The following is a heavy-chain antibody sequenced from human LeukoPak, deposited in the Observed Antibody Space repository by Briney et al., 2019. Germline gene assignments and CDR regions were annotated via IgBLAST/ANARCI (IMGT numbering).Heavy chain of an antibody. CDR2: INPYNGDT. V-gene: IGHV1-18*01. J-gene: IGHJ4*02. Sequence: ASVKVSCKASGCTFTSYGISWVRQAPGQGLEWMGRINPYNGDTNYAQKFQGRVTMTTDTSTTTAYMELRSLRSDDTAVYYCGEGDYWGQGTLVTVSS. CDR3: GEGDY. CDR1: GCTFTSYG.